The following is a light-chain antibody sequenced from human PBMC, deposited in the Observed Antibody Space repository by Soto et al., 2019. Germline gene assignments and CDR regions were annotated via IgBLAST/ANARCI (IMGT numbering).Light chain of an antibody. CDR3: MQSTQLPPT. V-gene: IGKV2D-29*02. CDR2: EVS. CDR1: QSLLHITGETF. J-gene: IGKJ5*01. Sequence: DVVMTQTPLSLSVAPGQPASISCKSSQSLLHITGETFLFWYLQKPGQSPQLLIYEVSTRVSGVPDRFNGSGSGTDFTLEISRVETGYVGIYYCMQSTQLPPTFGQGTRLGIE.